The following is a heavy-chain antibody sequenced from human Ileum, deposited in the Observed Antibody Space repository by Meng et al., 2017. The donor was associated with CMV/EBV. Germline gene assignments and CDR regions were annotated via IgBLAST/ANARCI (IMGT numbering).Heavy chain of an antibody. CDR2: ISSSSSYI. CDR1: GSASRSYS. Sequence: GGLLRPSCAASGSASRSYSMNWFRQAPGKGLEWVSSISSSSSYIYYADSVKGRFTISRDNAKNSLYQQMNSPRAEDTAVYDCERDDIVVVPAAIRGSWFDHWGQGTLVTVSS. J-gene: IGHJ5*02. V-gene: IGHV3-21*01. D-gene: IGHD2-2*02. CDR3: ERDDIVVVPAAIRGSWFDH.